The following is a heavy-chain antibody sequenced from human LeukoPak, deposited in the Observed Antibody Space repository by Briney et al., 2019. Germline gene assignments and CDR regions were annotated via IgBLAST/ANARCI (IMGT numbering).Heavy chain of an antibody. J-gene: IGHJ4*02. V-gene: IGHV3-7*01. D-gene: IGHD6-19*01. CDR2: IKQDGSEK. CDR3: ASKQWLVSDFDY. CDR1: GFTFNNYW. Sequence: GGSLRLSCAASGFTFNNYWMNWARQAPGKGLEWVANIKQDGSEKYYVDSVKGRFTISRDNAKNSLYLQMSSLRAEDTAVYYCASKQWLVSDFDYWGQGTLVTVSS.